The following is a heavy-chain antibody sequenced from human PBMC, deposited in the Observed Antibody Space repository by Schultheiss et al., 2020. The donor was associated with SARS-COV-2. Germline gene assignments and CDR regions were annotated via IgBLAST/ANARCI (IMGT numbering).Heavy chain of an antibody. D-gene: IGHD6-13*01. CDR3: ARGPGYSSSWYAD. CDR1: GGSFSGYY. Sequence: SETLSLTCAVYGGSFSGYYWSWIRQPPGKGLEWIGYIYYSGSTNYNPSLKSRVTISVDTSKNQFSLKLSSVTAADTAVYYCARGPGYSSSWYADWGQGTLVTVSS. CDR2: IYYSGST. V-gene: IGHV4-59*12. J-gene: IGHJ4*02.